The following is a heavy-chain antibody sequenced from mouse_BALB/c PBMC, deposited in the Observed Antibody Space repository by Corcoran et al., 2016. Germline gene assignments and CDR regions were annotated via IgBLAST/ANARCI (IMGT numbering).Heavy chain of an antibody. V-gene: IGHV14-3*02. Sequence: EVQLQQSGAELVKPGASVKLSCTASGFNIKDTYMHWVKQSPEQGLEWIGRIDPANGNTKYDPKFQGKATITADTSSNTAYLQLSSLKSEDTAVYYCARWDWYFDVWGAGTTVTVSS. CDR2: IDPANGNT. CDR1: GFNIKDTY. CDR3: ARWDWYFDV. J-gene: IGHJ1*01.